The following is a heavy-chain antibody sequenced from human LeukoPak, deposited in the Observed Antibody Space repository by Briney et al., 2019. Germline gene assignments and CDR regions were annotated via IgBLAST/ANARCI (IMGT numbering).Heavy chain of an antibody. J-gene: IGHJ4*02. D-gene: IGHD3-10*01. V-gene: IGHV4-34*01. CDR1: GGSFSGYY. Sequence: PSETLSLTCAVYGGSFSGYYWSWIRQPPGKGLEWIGEINHSGSTNYNPSLKSRVTISVDTSKNQFSLKLSSVTAADTAVYYCARGPLHLNMVRGVIIIPFDYWGQGTLVTVSS. CDR2: INHSGST. CDR3: ARGPLHLNMVRGVIIIPFDY.